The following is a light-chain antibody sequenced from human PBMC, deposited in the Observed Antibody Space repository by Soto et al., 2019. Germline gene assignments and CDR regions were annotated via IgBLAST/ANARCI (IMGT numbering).Light chain of an antibody. CDR3: QQYNNWPLT. J-gene: IGKJ1*01. CDR1: QSVSSS. CDR2: GAS. Sequence: EVVLTQSPGTLSLSPGERATLSCRASQSVSSSLAWYQQKPGQAPRLLIYGASTRATGIPARFSGSGSGTEFTLTINSLQSEDFAVYYCQQYNNWPLTFGQGTKVDIK. V-gene: IGKV3-15*01.